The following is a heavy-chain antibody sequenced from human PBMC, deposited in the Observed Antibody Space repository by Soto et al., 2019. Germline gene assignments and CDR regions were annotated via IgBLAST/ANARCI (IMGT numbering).Heavy chain of an antibody. V-gene: IGHV3-7*01. CDR1: GFTFSSYW. Sequence: GGSLRLSCAASGFTFSSYWMSWVRQAPGKGLEGVANIKQDGSEKYYVDSVKGRFTISRDNAKNSLYLQMNSLRAEDTAVYYCARVNYDFWSGYYRSGYGAFDIWGQGTMVTVSS. D-gene: IGHD3-3*01. CDR2: IKQDGSEK. J-gene: IGHJ3*02. CDR3: ARVNYDFWSGYYRSGYGAFDI.